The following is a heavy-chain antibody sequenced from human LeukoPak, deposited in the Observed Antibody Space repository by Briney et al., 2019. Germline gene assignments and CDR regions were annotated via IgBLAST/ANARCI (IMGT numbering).Heavy chain of an antibody. D-gene: IGHD1-26*01. Sequence: ASVKVSCKASGYTFTSYDINWVRQATGQGLEWMGWMNPNSGNTGYAQKFQGRVTMTRDTSTSTAYMELRSLRSEDTAVYYCARLVSPGNDAFDIWGQGTMVTVSS. J-gene: IGHJ3*02. CDR1: GYTFTSYD. V-gene: IGHV1-8*02. CDR2: MNPNSGNT. CDR3: ARLVSPGNDAFDI.